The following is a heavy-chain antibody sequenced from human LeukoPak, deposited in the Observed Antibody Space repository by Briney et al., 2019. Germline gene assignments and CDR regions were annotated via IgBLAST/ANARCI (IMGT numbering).Heavy chain of an antibody. CDR1: GYSFIGYY. CDR3: ARAPVGGPLRFFDY. Sequence: ASVTVSCKAPGYSFIGYYVHWVRQAPGQGLEWMGWMNPNSGGTNYAQKFQGRVTMTRDTSISTAYMELSSLRSDDTAVYYCARAPVGGPLRFFDYWGQGTLVTVSS. D-gene: IGHD3-3*01. J-gene: IGHJ4*02. CDR2: MNPNSGGT. V-gene: IGHV1-2*02.